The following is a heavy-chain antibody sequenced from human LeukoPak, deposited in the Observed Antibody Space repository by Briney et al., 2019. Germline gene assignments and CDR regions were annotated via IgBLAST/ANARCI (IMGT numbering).Heavy chain of an antibody. J-gene: IGHJ4*02. V-gene: IGHV3-7*03. CDR2: IKQDGSEK. Sequence: GGSLRLSCAASGFTFSNLWMSWVRQAPGKGLKWVANIKQDGSEKYYVDSVKGRFTISGDNAQNSLYLQMNSLRAEDTAIYYCATSTAAAGTDWGQGTLVTVSS. D-gene: IGHD6-13*01. CDR3: ATSTAAAGTD. CDR1: GFTFSNLW.